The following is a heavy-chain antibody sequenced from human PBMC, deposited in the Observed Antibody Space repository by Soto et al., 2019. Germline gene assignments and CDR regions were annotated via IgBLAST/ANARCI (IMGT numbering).Heavy chain of an antibody. V-gene: IGHV3-7*01. CDR3: GRDEVRNGVGV. CDR1: VFTFTNYW. CDR2: IKGDGSEK. Sequence: RGSLLVSCVSSVFTFTNYWMSWVRQAPGKGLEWVANIKGDGSEKRYVDSVRGRFTISIDNAKNSVYLQMNSLRADDTALYYCGRDEVRNGVGVWGQGTTVTV. J-gene: IGHJ6*02.